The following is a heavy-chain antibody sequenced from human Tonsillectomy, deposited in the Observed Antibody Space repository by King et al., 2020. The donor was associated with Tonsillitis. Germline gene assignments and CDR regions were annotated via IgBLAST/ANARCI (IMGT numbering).Heavy chain of an antibody. J-gene: IGHJ5*02. CDR3: ATDGSYSRVWSWFDP. V-gene: IGHV3-23*04. CDR2: ISGSGSSS. D-gene: IGHD6-19*01. Sequence: VQLVESGGGLVQPGGSLRLSCAASGFTFNSYAMSWVRQAPGKGLEWVSGISGSGSSSYYAVSVKGRVTISRDNSKSTLYLQMDSLRAEDTAVYYCATDGSYSRVWSWFDPWGQGTLVTVSS. CDR1: GFTFNSYA.